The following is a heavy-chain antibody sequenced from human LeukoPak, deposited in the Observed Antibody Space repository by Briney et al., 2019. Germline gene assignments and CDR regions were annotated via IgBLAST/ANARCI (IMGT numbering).Heavy chain of an antibody. Sequence: SLKVSCKASGGTFSSYAISCVRQAPGQGLEWMGRIIPIFGTANYAQKFQGRVTITTDESTSTAYMELSSLRSEATAVYYCARSTKNYYGSGSYPFDYWGQGTLVTVSS. D-gene: IGHD3-10*01. CDR1: GGTFSSYA. CDR2: IIPIFGTA. CDR3: ARSTKNYYGSGSYPFDY. J-gene: IGHJ4*02. V-gene: IGHV1-69*05.